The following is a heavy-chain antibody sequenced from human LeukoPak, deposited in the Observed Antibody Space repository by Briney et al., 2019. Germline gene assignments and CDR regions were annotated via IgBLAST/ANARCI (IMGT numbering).Heavy chain of an antibody. CDR3: AKDIAAVAGTTSNFQH. Sequence: GGSLRLSCAASGFTFDDYAMHWVRQAPGKGLEWVSRISWDGGSTYYADSVKGRFTISRDNSKNSLYLQMNSLRAEDTALYYCAKDIAAVAGTTSNFQHWGQGTLVTVSS. V-gene: IGHV3-43D*03. CDR1: GFTFDDYA. D-gene: IGHD6-19*01. CDR2: ISWDGGST. J-gene: IGHJ1*01.